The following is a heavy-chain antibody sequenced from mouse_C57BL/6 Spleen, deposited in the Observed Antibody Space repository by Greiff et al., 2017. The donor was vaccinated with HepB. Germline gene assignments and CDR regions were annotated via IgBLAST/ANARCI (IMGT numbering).Heavy chain of an antibody. V-gene: IGHV1-69*01. CDR1: GYTFTSYW. J-gene: IGHJ1*03. CDR3: ARSKAYYGSSPRYFDV. Sequence: QVQLKQPGAELVMPGASVKLSCKASGYTFTSYWMHWVKQRPGQGLEWIGEIDPSDSYTNYNQKFKGKSTLTVDKSSSTAYMQLSSLTSEDSAVYYCARSKAYYGSSPRYFDVWGTGTTVTVSS. D-gene: IGHD1-1*01. CDR2: IDPSDSYT.